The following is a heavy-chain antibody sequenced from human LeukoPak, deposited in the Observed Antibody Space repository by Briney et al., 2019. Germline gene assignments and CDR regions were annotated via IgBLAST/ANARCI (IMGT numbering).Heavy chain of an antibody. CDR3: ARGAYGSGSYFPSTMDV. CDR2: IKQDGSEK. J-gene: IGHJ6*02. CDR1: GFTFSSYW. Sequence: GGSLRLSCAASGFTFSSYWMSWVRQAPGKGLEWVANIKQDGSEKYYVDSVKGRFTISRDNAKNSLYLQMNSLRAEDTAVYYCARGAYGSGSYFPSTMDVWGQGTPVTVSS. V-gene: IGHV3-7*01. D-gene: IGHD3-10*01.